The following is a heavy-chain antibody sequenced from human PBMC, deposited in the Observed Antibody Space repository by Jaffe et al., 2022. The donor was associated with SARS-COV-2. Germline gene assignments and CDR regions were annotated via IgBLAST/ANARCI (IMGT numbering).Heavy chain of an antibody. CDR1: GFTFSNYW. CDR3: ARSPDYYDSRGYFRF. J-gene: IGHJ4*02. CDR2: INTDGSST. Sequence: EVQLVESGGGLVQPGGSLRLSCAASGFTFSNYWMHWVRQAPGKGLVWVSRINTDGSSTSYADSVKGRFTISRDNAKNTLYLQMNSLRAEDTAVYYCARSPDYYDSRGYFRFWGQGTLVTVSS. V-gene: IGHV3-74*01. D-gene: IGHD3-22*01.